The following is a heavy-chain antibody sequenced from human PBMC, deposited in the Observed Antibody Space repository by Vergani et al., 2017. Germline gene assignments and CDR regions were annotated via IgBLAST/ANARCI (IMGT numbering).Heavy chain of an antibody. Sequence: VQLVQSGAEVKKPGESLKISCKGSGYSFTSYYMHWVRQAPGQGLEWMGIINPSGGSTSYAQKFQGRVTMTRDTSTSTVYMVLSSLRSEDTAVYYCARGSRSYSSGRPGGVDVWGQGTTVTVSS. CDR2: INPSGGST. CDR3: ARGSRSYSSGRPGGVDV. V-gene: IGHV1-46*03. CDR1: GYSFTSYY. D-gene: IGHD6-19*01. J-gene: IGHJ6*02.